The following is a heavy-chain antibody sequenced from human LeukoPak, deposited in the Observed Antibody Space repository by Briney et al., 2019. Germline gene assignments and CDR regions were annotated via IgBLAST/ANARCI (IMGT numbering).Heavy chain of an antibody. D-gene: IGHD4-17*01. Sequence: ASVKVSCKASGYTFTGYYMHWVRQAPGQGLEWMEWINPNSGGTNYAQKFRGRVTMTRDTSISTAYMELSRLRSDDTAVYYCARTVTTSLYYFDYWGQGTLVTVSS. J-gene: IGHJ4*02. CDR2: INPNSGGT. CDR3: ARTVTTSLYYFDY. V-gene: IGHV1-2*02. CDR1: GYTFTGYY.